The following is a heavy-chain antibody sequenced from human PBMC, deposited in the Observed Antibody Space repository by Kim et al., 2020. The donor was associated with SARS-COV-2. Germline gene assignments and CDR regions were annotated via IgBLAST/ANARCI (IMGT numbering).Heavy chain of an antibody. CDR1: GGSISSSSYY. CDR2: IYYSGST. J-gene: IGHJ4*01. D-gene: IGHD3-16*01. Sequence: SETLSLTCTVSGGSISSSSYYWGWIRQPPGKGLEWIGSIYYSGSTYYNPSLKSRVTISVDTSKNQFSLKLSAVTAADTAVYYCARARYYFDYWGHGTLVTVSS. V-gene: IGHV4-39*01. CDR3: ARARYYFDY.